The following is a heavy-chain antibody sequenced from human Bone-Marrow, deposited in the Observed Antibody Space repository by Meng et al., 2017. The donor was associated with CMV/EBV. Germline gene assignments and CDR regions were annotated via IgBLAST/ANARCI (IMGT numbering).Heavy chain of an antibody. J-gene: IGHJ6*02. Sequence: ASVKVSCKVSGYTLTELSMHWVRQAPGKGLEWMGGFDPEDGETIYAQKFQGRVTMTEDTSTSTAYMELSSLRSEDTAVYYCAREPIKSVVVPAAVYGMDVWGQGTTVTVSS. D-gene: IGHD2-2*01. CDR2: FDPEDGET. CDR1: GYTLTELS. V-gene: IGHV1-24*01. CDR3: AREPIKSVVVPAAVYGMDV.